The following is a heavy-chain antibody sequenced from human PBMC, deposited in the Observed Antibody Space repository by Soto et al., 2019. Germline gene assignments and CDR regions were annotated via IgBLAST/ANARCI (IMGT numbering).Heavy chain of an antibody. V-gene: IGHV1-18*04. CDR2: ISAYNGNT. CDR1: GYTFTSYG. Sequence: ASVKVSCKASGYTFTSYGISWVRQAPGQGLEWMGWISAYNGNTNYAQKLQGRVTMTTDTSTSTAYMELRSLRSDDTAVYYCARDTGYDILTGYYIGDYFDYCGQGTLVTVSS. CDR3: ARDTGYDILTGYYIGDYFDY. D-gene: IGHD3-9*01. J-gene: IGHJ4*02.